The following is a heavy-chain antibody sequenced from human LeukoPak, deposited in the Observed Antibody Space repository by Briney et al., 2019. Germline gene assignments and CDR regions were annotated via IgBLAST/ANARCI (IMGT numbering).Heavy chain of an antibody. CDR2: IYYLGNS. CDR3: ARQLGTGRRTFDS. CDR1: GGSISSSDYW. V-gene: IGHV4-39*01. Sequence: SETLSLTCTVSGGSISSSDYWWGCIRQPPGTGLEWIGSIYYLGNSHYNPSLKSRVSMSVDTSKNQFSLKLTSVTASDTALYYCARQLGTGRRTFDSWGQGTLVTVSS. D-gene: IGHD2-8*02. J-gene: IGHJ4*02.